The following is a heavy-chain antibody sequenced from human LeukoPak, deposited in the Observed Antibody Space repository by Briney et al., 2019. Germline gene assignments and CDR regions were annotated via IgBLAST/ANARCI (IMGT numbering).Heavy chain of an antibody. V-gene: IGHV4-4*02. CDR2: MYHSGSI. CDR1: GGSISSRNW. CDR3: ARGERKYYYDSSGYYYVQD. Sequence: SETLSLTCAVSGGSISSRNWWNWVRQPPGKGLEWIGEMYHSGSINYSPSLKSRVTISIDKSKNQFSLKLSSVTAADTAVYYCARGERKYYYDSSGYYYVQDWGQGIQVTVSS. D-gene: IGHD3-22*01. J-gene: IGHJ4*02.